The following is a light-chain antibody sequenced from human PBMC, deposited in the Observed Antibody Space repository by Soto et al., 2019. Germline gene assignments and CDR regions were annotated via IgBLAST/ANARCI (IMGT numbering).Light chain of an antibody. CDR2: AAS. CDR1: EDIRSW. J-gene: IGKJ1*01. V-gene: IGKV1-12*01. CDR3: QQANNFPPWT. Sequence: EIQLTQSPSSLSASVGDSVTITCRASEDIRSWLGWYQQKPGEAPKLLIFAASSLQSGVPSRCSGSGFGTHFTLTITYRQPEDVATYYCQQANNFPPWTFGQGTKVEVK.